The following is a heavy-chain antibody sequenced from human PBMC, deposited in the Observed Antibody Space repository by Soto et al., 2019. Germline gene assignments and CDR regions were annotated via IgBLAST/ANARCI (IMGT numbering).Heavy chain of an antibody. CDR3: AHRPNCWSTSCFYFDY. CDR1: GFSLSTSGVG. J-gene: IGHJ4*02. Sequence: QITLKESGPTLVKPTQTLTLTCTFSGFSLSTSGVGVGWIRQPPGKALEWLALVYWDDEKRYSPSLKSSLTITKDTSKNQVVLTMTNMDPVDTVTYYCAHRPNCWSTSCFYFDYWGQGILVTVSS. CDR2: VYWDDEK. V-gene: IGHV2-5*02. D-gene: IGHD2-2*01.